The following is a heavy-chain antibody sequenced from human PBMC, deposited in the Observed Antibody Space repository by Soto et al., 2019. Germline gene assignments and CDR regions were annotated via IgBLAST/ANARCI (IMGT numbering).Heavy chain of an antibody. Sequence: GGSLRLSCAASGFTFSSYGMHWVRQAPGKGLEWVAVISYDGSNKYYADSVKGRFTISRDNSKNTLYLQMNSLRAEDTAVYYCAKDLKLLLWFGEPSTNNGLNVWRRRTTGAAAS. D-gene: IGHD3-10*01. CDR3: AKDLKLLLWFGEPSTNNGLNV. CDR2: ISYDGSNK. J-gene: IGHJ6*02. V-gene: IGHV3-30*18. CDR1: GFTFSSYG.